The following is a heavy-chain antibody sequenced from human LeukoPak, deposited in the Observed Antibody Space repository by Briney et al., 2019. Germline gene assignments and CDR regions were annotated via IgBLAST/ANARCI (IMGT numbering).Heavy chain of an antibody. Sequence: SETLSLTCAVYGGSFSGYYLSWIRQPPGKGLEWIGEINHSGSTNYNPSLKSRVTISVDTSKNQFSLKLTSATAADTAVYYCARGRSRIAAAGLPDYWGQGTLVSVSS. CDR3: ARGRSRIAAAGLPDY. CDR1: GGSFSGYY. CDR2: INHSGST. J-gene: IGHJ4*02. V-gene: IGHV4-34*01. D-gene: IGHD6-13*01.